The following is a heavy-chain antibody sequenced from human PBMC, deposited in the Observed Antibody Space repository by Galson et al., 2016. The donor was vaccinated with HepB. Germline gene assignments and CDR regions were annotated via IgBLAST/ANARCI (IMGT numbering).Heavy chain of an antibody. CDR2: ISPYNGNT. D-gene: IGHD6-6*01. J-gene: IGHJ6*02. CDR1: GYTFTTYA. CDR3: ARKDGVAAQTFYYPYYGMDV. V-gene: IGHV1-18*01. Sequence: SVKVSCKASGYTFTTYAVSWVRQAPGQGLEWMGWISPYNGNTNYAQKFQGRVTMTTDKSTSTAYMELRSLRSDDTAVYYCARKDGVAAQTFYYPYYGMDVWGRGTAVSVSS.